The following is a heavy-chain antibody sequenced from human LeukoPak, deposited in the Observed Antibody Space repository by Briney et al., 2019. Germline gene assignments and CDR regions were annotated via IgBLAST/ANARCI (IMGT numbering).Heavy chain of an antibody. J-gene: IGHJ4*02. CDR2: INPNSGGT. Sequence: ASVKVSCMASGYTFTAYYMHWVRQAPGQGLEWMGWINPNSGGTNYAQKFQGRVTMTRDTSISTAYMELSRLRSDDTAVYYCARGDYYDSSGLLTDWGQGTLVTVSS. CDR1: GYTFTAYY. D-gene: IGHD3-22*01. CDR3: ARGDYYDSSGLLTD. V-gene: IGHV1-2*02.